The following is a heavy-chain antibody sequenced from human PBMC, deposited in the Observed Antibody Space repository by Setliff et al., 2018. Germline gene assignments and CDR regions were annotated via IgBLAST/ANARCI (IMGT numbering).Heavy chain of an antibody. CDR2: ISAYNGNT. Sequence: ASVKVSCKASGYTFTSYGISWVRQAPGQGLEWMGWISAYNGNTNYAQKLQGRVTMTTDTSTSTAYMELSSLRSEDTAVYYCARDGGIGGRDGYNFVDYWGQGTLVTVSS. CDR1: GYTFTSYG. J-gene: IGHJ4*02. CDR3: ARDGGIGGRDGYNFVDY. V-gene: IGHV1-18*01. D-gene: IGHD2-15*01.